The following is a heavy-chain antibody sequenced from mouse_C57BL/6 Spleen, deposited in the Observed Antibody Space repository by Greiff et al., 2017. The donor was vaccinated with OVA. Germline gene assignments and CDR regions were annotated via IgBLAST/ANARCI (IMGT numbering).Heavy chain of an antibody. D-gene: IGHD2-4*01. V-gene: IGHV3-6*01. J-gene: IGHJ3*01. CDR2: ISYDGSN. CDR1: GYSITSGYY. CDR3: ARNYYDYDRPAWFAY. Sequence: ESGPGLVKPSQSLSLTCSVTGYSITSGYYWNWIRQFPGNKLEWMGYISYDGSNNYNPSLKNRISITRDTSKNQFFLKLNSVTTEDTATYYCARNYYDYDRPAWFAYWGQGTLVTVSA.